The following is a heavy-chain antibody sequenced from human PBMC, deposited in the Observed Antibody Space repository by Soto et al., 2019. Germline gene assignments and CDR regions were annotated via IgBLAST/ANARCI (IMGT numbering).Heavy chain of an antibody. CDR1: GYTFTAYY. D-gene: IGHD3-16*01. Sequence: SVKVSCKASGYTFTAYYIHWVRQAPGQGLEWMGWINPNSGDTNYARTFQGRVTMTRDPSISAAYMDLSSLRSDVTPVYYCAREDGGPNRNGYDFNSLGRGKMVT. CDR3: AREDGGPNRNGYDFNS. J-gene: IGHJ3*02. CDR2: INPNSGDT. V-gene: IGHV1-2*02.